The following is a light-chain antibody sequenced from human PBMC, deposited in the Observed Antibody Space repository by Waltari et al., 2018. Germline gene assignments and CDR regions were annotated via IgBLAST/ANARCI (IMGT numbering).Light chain of an antibody. CDR3: QQRGNWPPT. J-gene: IGKJ1*01. CDR2: DTS. Sequence: EIVLTQSPATLPLSPGEGATLPCRASQSVSSYLGWYQPKPGQAPRLLMYDTSNRATGIPARFSGSGSGTDFTLTISSLEPEDFGVYFCQQRGNWPPTFGQGTKVEIK. V-gene: IGKV3-11*01. CDR1: QSVSSY.